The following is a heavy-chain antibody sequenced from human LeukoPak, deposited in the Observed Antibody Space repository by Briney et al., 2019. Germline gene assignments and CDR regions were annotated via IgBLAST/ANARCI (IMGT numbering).Heavy chain of an antibody. CDR3: ARGVGATTSII. J-gene: IGHJ4*02. CDR2: ISSSGSYI. Sequence: GGSLRLSCAASGFTFSSYAMSWVRQAPGKGLEWVSSISSSGSYIYSADSVKGRFTISRDNAKNSLYLQMNSLRAEDTAVYYCARGVGATTSIIWGQGTLVTVSS. V-gene: IGHV3-21*01. CDR1: GFTFSSYA. D-gene: IGHD1-26*01.